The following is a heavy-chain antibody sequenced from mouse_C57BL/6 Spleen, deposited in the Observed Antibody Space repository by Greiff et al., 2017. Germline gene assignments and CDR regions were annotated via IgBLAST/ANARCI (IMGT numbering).Heavy chain of an antibody. J-gene: IGHJ2*01. CDR2: ISGCGGNT. CDR1: GFTFSSYT. Sequence: EVQLMEPGGGLVKPGGSLKLSCAASGFTFSSYTMSWVRQTPGKRLEWVANISGCGGNTYYPEKVKGRFTFTRDNAKETLYLQMSSLRSEDRGLYYWARLADSSGGSYFDYWGQGTTLTVSS. D-gene: IGHD3-2*02. V-gene: IGHV5-9*01. CDR3: ARLADSSGGSYFDY.